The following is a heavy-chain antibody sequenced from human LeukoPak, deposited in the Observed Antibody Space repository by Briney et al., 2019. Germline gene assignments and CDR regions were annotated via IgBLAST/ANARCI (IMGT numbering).Heavy chain of an antibody. V-gene: IGHV3-30-3*01. D-gene: IGHD1-26*01. CDR2: ISYDGSNK. CDR3: ARDRGGSYFDY. Sequence: GGSLRLSCAASGFTFGSYAMHWVRQAPGKGLEWVAVISYDGSNKYYADSVKGRFTISRDNSKNTLYLQMNSLRAEDTAVYYCARDRGGSYFDYWGQGTLVTVSS. J-gene: IGHJ4*02. CDR1: GFTFGSYA.